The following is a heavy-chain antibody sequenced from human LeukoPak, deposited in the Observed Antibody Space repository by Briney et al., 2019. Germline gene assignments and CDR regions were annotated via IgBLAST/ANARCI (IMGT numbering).Heavy chain of an antibody. V-gene: IGHV3-15*01. CDR3: TTEVFDCPGLMDV. CDR1: GFTFSNAW. J-gene: IGHJ6*03. D-gene: IGHD2-21*01. CDR2: IKSKTDGGTT. Sequence: NPGGSLRLSCAASGFTFSNAWMSWVRQAPGKGLEWVGRIKSKTDGGTTDYAAPVKGRFTISRDDSKNTLYLQMNSLKTEDTAVYYCTTEVFDCPGLMDVWGKGTTVTVSS.